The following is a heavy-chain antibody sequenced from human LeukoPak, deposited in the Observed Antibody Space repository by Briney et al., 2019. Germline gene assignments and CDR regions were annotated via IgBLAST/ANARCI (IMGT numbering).Heavy chain of an antibody. CDR1: GGSGGSDNSY. CDR3: ARGYYYRT. CDR2: IYADGSS. Sequence: SSETLSLTCTVSGGSGGSDNSYWNWIRQPAGKGLEWIGRIYADGSSTYTPSLKSRVTILVDTSKNQFSLRLSSMTAADTAVYYCARGYYYRTWGLGTLVTVSS. D-gene: IGHD3-10*01. V-gene: IGHV4-61*02. J-gene: IGHJ4*02.